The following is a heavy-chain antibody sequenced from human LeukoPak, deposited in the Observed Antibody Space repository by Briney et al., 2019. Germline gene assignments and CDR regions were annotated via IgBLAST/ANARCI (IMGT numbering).Heavy chain of an antibody. D-gene: IGHD1-1*01. V-gene: IGHV3-74*01. Sequence: GVSLRLCCEASGFPFSSYWMHWVSQAPGKGLVWVSRINSDGRRTRYADSVKGRFTISGDNAKYTLYLHMNSLRAEDTAVYYCARANLNGPHCFDPWGQGTLVTVS. CDR2: INSDGRRT. J-gene: IGHJ5*02. CDR1: GFPFSSYW. CDR3: ARANLNGPHCFDP.